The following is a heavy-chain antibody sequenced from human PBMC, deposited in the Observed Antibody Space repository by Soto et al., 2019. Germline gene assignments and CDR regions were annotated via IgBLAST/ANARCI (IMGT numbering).Heavy chain of an antibody. CDR1: GFTFSSYW. J-gene: IGHJ4*02. V-gene: IGHV3-7*01. D-gene: IGHD2-8*02. CDR2: IKEDGSEK. Sequence: GGSLRLSCAASGFTFSSYWMTWVRQAPGKGLEWVANIKEDGSEKYYVDSVKGRFTISRDNAKNSLYLQMDSLRAEDPAVYYCARVEAGGFDYWGQGTLVTVSS. CDR3: ARVEAGGFDY.